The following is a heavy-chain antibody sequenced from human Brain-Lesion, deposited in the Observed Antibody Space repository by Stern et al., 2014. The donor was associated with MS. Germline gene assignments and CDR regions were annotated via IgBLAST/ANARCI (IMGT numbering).Heavy chain of an antibody. D-gene: IGHD2-2*01. CDR3: ARDHFTTSLDV. Sequence: VQLVESGPGLVKPSQTLYLTCTVSGGSISSDNYYWTWLRQHPGKGMEWIGHIYYSGTTYYNPSLKSGGSITMDTSQNLFSLRLSSVTAADTAVYYCARDHFTTSLDVWGQGTTVTVS. V-gene: IGHV4-31*03. CDR1: GGSISSDNYY. CDR2: IYYSGTT. J-gene: IGHJ6*02.